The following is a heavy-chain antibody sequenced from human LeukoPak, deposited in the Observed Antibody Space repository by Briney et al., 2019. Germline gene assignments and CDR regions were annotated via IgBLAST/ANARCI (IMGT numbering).Heavy chain of an antibody. D-gene: IGHD3-22*01. J-gene: IGHJ4*02. V-gene: IGHV1-46*01. CDR1: GYTFTGYY. Sequence: ASVKVSCKASGYTFTGYYMHWVRQAPGQGLEWMGIINPSGGSTSYAQKFQGRVTMTRDTSTSTVYMELSSLRSEDTAVYYCATSALYYYDSSGYPIDYWGQGTLVTVSS. CDR2: INPSGGST. CDR3: ATSALYYYDSSGYPIDY.